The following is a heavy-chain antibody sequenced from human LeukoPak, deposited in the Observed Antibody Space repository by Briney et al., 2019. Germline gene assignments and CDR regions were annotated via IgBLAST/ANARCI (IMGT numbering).Heavy chain of an antibody. D-gene: IGHD3-10*01. CDR1: GFTFSSYS. CDR2: IDSSSSYI. CDR3: ARIYGSGSNYNVCAGYGMDV. V-gene: IGHV3-21*06. J-gene: IGHJ6*02. Sequence: GGSLRLSCIASGFTFSSYSMNWVRQAPGKGLEWVSAIDSSSSYIYYADSVKGRFTISRDNAKNSLYLQMNSLRAEDTAVYFCARIYGSGSNYNVCAGYGMDVWGQGTTVTVSS.